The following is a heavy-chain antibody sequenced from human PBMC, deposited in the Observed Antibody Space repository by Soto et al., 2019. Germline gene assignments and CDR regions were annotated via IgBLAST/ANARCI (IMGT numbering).Heavy chain of an antibody. CDR1: GYSFTSYG. J-gene: IGHJ6*02. Sequence: QVHLVQSGAEVKKPGASVKVSCKASGYSFTSYGISWVRQAPGQGLEWMGWISTDNGNTNYAHNLQGRVTMTTDTSTSTAYMELWSLRFEDTAVYYCARDVPDTALFFYYYGMDVWGQGTTVNVSS. CDR3: ARDVPDTALFFYYYGMDV. CDR2: ISTDNGNT. V-gene: IGHV1-18*01. D-gene: IGHD5-18*01.